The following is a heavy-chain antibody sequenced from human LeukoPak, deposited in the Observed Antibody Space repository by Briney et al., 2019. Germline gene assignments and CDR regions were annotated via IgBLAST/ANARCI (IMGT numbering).Heavy chain of an antibody. CDR1: GYTFTSYY. CDR3: ARVSYHDSSGYIHVGAFDI. J-gene: IGHJ3*02. Sequence: GASVKVSCKASGYTFTSYYMHWVRQAPGQGLEWMGIINPSGGSTSYAQKLQGRVTMTTDTSTSTAYMELRSLRSDDTAVYYCARVSYHDSSGYIHVGAFDIWGQGTMVTVSS. CDR2: INPSGGST. V-gene: IGHV1-46*01. D-gene: IGHD3-22*01.